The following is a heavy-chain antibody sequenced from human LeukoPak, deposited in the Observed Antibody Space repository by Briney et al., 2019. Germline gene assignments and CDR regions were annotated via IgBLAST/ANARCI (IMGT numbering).Heavy chain of an antibody. CDR2: ISGGSGSI. D-gene: IGHD2-21*02. V-gene: IGHV3-48*01. CDR3: ARDCRPYCASSSYYHMDV. Sequence: GGSLRLSCAASGFTVSSNYMSWVRQAPGKRLEWLSYISGGSGSIIHADSVRGRFTISRDDAMNSRYLQMNSLRAEDTAVYYCARDCRPYCASSSYYHMDVWGQGTTVTVSS. CDR1: GFTVSSNY. J-gene: IGHJ6*02.